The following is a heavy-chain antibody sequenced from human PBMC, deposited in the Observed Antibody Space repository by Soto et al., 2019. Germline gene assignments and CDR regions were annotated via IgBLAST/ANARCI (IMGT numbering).Heavy chain of an antibody. CDR3: ARGVPYCSGGSCYFDY. V-gene: IGHV4-34*01. D-gene: IGHD2-15*01. CDR1: GGSFSGYY. J-gene: IGHJ4*02. CDR2: INHSGST. Sequence: QVQLQQWGAGLLKPSETLSLTCAVYGGSFSGYYWSWIRQPPGKGLEWIGEINHSGSTNYNPSLKRRVTISVDTSKHQFYLKLSSVTAADTAVYYCARGVPYCSGGSCYFDYWGQGTLVTVSS.